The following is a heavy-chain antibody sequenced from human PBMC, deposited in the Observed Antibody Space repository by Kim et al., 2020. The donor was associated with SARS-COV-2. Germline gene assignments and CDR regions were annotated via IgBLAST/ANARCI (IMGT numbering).Heavy chain of an antibody. V-gene: IGHV3-23*01. D-gene: IGHD6-13*01. J-gene: IGHJ4*02. Sequence: VKGRFTTPSDNSKNTLYLQMTSLRAEDTAVYYCAKGPVGSSWYSLSFADYWGQGTLVTVSS. CDR3: AKGPVGSSWYSLSFADY.